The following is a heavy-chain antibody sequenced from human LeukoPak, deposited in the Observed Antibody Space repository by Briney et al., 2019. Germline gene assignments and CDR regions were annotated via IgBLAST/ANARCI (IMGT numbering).Heavy chain of an antibody. CDR1: GFTFSKYG. Sequence: GTSLRLSCAVSGFTFSKYGMHWVRQAQGKGLEWVAVISSDGSEEYYADSVKGRFTISRDNSKNTLYLQMNSLGVEDTAGYYCAKDKGREGDYWGQGSLVTVSS. CDR3: AKDKGREGDY. J-gene: IGHJ4*02. CDR2: ISSDGSEE. D-gene: IGHD1-26*01. V-gene: IGHV3-30*18.